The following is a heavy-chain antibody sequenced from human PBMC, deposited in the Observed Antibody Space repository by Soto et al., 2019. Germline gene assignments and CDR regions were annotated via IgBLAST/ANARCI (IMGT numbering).Heavy chain of an antibody. CDR2: ISGSGGST. V-gene: IGHV3-23*01. D-gene: IGHD2-2*01. CDR3: AKSRWNIVVVPAAMPGDY. Sequence: SLRLSCAASGFTFSSYAMSWVRQAPGKGLEWVSAISGSGGSTYYADSVKGRFTISRDNSKNTLYLQMNSLRAEDTAVYYCAKSRWNIVVVPAAMPGDYWGQGTLVTVSS. J-gene: IGHJ4*02. CDR1: GFTFSSYA.